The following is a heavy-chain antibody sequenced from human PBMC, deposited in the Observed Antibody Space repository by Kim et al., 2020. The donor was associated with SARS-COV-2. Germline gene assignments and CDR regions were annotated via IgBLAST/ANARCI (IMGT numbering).Heavy chain of an antibody. CDR2: ISGSGGST. CDR3: AKDRGYDSSGYYLAYSGGMDV. Sequence: LSLTCAASGFTFSSYAMSWVRQAPGKGLEWVSAISGSGGSTYYADSVKGRFTISRDNSKNTLYLQMNSLRAEDTAVYYCAKDRGYDSSGYYLAYSGGMDVWGQGTTVTVSS. V-gene: IGHV3-23*01. CDR1: GFTFSSYA. J-gene: IGHJ6*02. D-gene: IGHD3-22*01.